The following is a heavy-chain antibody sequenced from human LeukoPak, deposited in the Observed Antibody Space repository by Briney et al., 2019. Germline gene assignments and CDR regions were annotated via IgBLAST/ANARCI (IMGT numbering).Heavy chain of an antibody. D-gene: IGHD3-10*01. CDR1: GFIFSSYE. Sequence: GGSLRLSCVASGFIFSSYEMNWVRQAPGKGLEWLSYISSSGGTIYYADSVKGRFTISRDNGKNSLYLQMNSLRAEDTAVYYCARPPGESSERYHYYYYYMDVWGKGTTVTISS. V-gene: IGHV3-48*03. CDR2: ISSSGGTI. J-gene: IGHJ6*03. CDR3: ARPPGESSERYHYYYYYMDV.